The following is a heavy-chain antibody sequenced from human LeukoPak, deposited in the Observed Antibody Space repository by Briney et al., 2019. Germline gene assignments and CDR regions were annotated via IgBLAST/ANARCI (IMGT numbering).Heavy chain of an antibody. CDR1: GHTFSSYS. V-gene: IGHV3-21*01. CDR2: ICSSSSYI. Sequence: GGSLRLSCAASGHTFSSYSMHSVRQAPGKGLEWVSSICSSSSYIYYADSVKGRFTISRANAKNSLYLQMTSLRAEDTAVYYCARVIYWFDPWGQGTLVTVSS. J-gene: IGHJ5*02. CDR3: ARVIYWFDP.